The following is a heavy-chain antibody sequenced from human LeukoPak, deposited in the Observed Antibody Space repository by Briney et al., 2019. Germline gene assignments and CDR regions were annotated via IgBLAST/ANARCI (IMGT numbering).Heavy chain of an antibody. D-gene: IGHD2-2*02. Sequence: SETLSLTCAVSGGSISSSNWWSWVRQPPGKGLEWIGEIYHSGSTNYNPSLKSRVTISVDTSKNQFSLKLSSVTAADTAVYYCATFPLVVPAAISWFAGYYYYYGMDVWGQGTTVTVSS. CDR1: GGSISSSNW. J-gene: IGHJ6*02. CDR2: IYHSGST. V-gene: IGHV4-4*02. CDR3: ATFPLVVPAAISWFAGYYYYYGMDV.